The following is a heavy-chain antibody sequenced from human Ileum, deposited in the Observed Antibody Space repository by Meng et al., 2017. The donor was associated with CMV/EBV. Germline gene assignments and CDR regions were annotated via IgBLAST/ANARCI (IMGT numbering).Heavy chain of an antibody. Sequence: VHLCGSGGGLVHPGGFLRLSCAVSGFIISSYGMTWVRQAPGKGLEWVSIISDSGINTYYAESVKGRFTIYRDKDKNTVYLQMNSLRDEDTAVYYCATLPPGYLGQGNLVTVSS. D-gene: IGHD2-21*02. CDR1: GFIISSYG. CDR3: ATLPPGY. J-gene: IGHJ4*02. CDR2: ISDSGINT. V-gene: IGHV3-23*01.